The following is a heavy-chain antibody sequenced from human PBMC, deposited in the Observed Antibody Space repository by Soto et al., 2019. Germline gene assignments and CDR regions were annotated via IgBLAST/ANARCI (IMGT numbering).Heavy chain of an antibody. CDR2: IIPIFGTA. J-gene: IGHJ3*02. D-gene: IGHD2-21*02. CDR1: GGTFSSYA. Sequence: ASVKVSCKASGGTFSSYAISWVRQAPGQGLEWMGGIIPIFGTANYAQKFQGRVTITADESTSTAYMELSSLRSEDTAVYYCARSLWGDCGGDCYYDAFDIWGQGTMVT. CDR3: ARSLWGDCGGDCYYDAFDI. V-gene: IGHV1-69*13.